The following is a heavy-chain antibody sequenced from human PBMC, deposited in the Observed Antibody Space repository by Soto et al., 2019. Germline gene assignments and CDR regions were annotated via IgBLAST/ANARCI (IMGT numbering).Heavy chain of an antibody. CDR3: ARVARFFGGYAGY. D-gene: IGHD6-19*01. V-gene: IGHV1-8*01. CDR2: MNTNTGNT. CDR1: GSTFTEFD. Sequence: ASVNVSCKTSGSTFTEFDIDWVRQAPGQGLEWMGWMNTNTGNTGYAQKFQGRVTMTRDTSISTAYMELRRLRSEDTAVHYCARVARFFGGYAGYWGQGTLVTVSS. J-gene: IGHJ4*02.